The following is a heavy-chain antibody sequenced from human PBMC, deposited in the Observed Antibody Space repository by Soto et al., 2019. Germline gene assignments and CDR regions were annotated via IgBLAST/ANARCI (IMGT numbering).Heavy chain of an antibody. Sequence: PSETLSLTCTVSGGSISSGGYYWSWIRQHPGKGLEWIGYIYYSGSTYYNPSLKSRITISVDTSKNQFSLKLSSVTAADTAVYYCARVLDGRLAYDYWGQGTLVTVSS. D-gene: IGHD3-9*01. V-gene: IGHV4-31*03. CDR1: GGSISSGGYY. CDR3: ARVLDGRLAYDY. J-gene: IGHJ4*02. CDR2: IYYSGST.